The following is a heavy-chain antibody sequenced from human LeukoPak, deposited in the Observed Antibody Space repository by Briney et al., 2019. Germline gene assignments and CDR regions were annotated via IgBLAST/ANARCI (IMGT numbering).Heavy chain of an antibody. Sequence: PGGSLRLSCAASGFTVSSNYMSWVRQAPGKGLEWVSGISGSGDSTKYADSVKGRFTSSRDNAKNSLYLQMNSLRAEDTAVYYCARDQSLWLNQLYYFDYWGQGTLVTVSS. CDR2: ISGSGDST. J-gene: IGHJ4*02. V-gene: IGHV3-66*01. CDR3: ARDQSLWLNQLYYFDY. CDR1: GFTVSSNY. D-gene: IGHD3-10*01.